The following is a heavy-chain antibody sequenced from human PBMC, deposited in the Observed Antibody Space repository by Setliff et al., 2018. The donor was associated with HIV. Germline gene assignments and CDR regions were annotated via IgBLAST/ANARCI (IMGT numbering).Heavy chain of an antibody. J-gene: IGHJ6*03. CDR2: INPGDSDT. CDR3: ARGPPRAHDYHYLMDV. Sequence: PGESLKISCKGSGDRFTSSWIGWVRQMPGKGLEWMGIINPGDSDTRYSPSFQGQVTISSDNAKTSLYLQMNSLRAEDTAVYYCARGPPRAHDYHYLMDVWGKGTTVTVSS. V-gene: IGHV5-51*01. CDR1: GDRFTSSW.